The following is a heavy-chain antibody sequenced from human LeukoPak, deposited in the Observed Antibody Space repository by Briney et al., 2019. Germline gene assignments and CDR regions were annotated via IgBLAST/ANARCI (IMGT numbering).Heavy chain of an antibody. D-gene: IGHD5-24*01. CDR1: GYSFTSYW. V-gene: IGHV5-51*01. CDR2: IYPGDSDT. J-gene: IGHJ3*02. Sequence: RGESLKISCKGSGYSFTSYWIGWVRQMPGKGLEWMGIIYPGDSDTRYSPSFQGQVTISADKSISTAYLQWSSLKASDTAMYFCAGPREMATFTAFDIWGQGTMVTVSS. CDR3: AGPREMATFTAFDI.